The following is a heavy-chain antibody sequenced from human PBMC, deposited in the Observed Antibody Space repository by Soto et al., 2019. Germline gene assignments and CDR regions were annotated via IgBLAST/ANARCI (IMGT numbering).Heavy chain of an antibody. CDR2: IIPIFGTA. CDR3: AKVSPVSVYSSSWFYYFDY. D-gene: IGHD6-13*01. Sequence: SVKVSCKASGGTFSSYAISWVRQAPGQGLEWMGGIIPIFGTANYAQKFQGRVTITADESTSTAYMELSSLRSEDTAVYYCAKVSPVSVYSSSWFYYFDYWGQGTLVTVSS. CDR1: GGTFSSYA. J-gene: IGHJ4*02. V-gene: IGHV1-69*13.